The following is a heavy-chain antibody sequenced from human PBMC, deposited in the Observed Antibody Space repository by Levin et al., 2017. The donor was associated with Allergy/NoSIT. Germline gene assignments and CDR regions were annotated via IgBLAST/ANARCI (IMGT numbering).Heavy chain of an antibody. CDR3: ARVITGGSGSSYYYYGMDV. D-gene: IGHD3-10*01. V-gene: IGHV1-69*13. CDR2: IIPIFGTA. J-gene: IGHJ6*02. CDR1: GGTFSSYA. Sequence: SVKVSCKASGGTFSSYAISWVRQAPGQGLEWMGGIIPIFGTANYAQKFQGRVTITADESTSTAYMELSSLRSEDTAVYYCARVITGGSGSSYYYYGMDVWGQGTTVTVSS.